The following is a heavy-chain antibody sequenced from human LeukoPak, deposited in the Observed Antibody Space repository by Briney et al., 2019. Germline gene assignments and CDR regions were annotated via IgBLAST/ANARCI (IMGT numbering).Heavy chain of an antibody. CDR3: ARGSPATVTTFTPFDP. J-gene: IGHJ5*02. CDR2: ISYDGSNK. Sequence: PGRSLRLSCAASGFTFSFYAMHWVRQAPGKGLERVAVISYDGSNKYYADSVKGRFTISRDNSKNTLFLQMNSLRTDDTAVYYCARGSPATVTTFTPFDPWGQGNLVTVSS. CDR1: GFTFSFYA. V-gene: IGHV3-30*04. D-gene: IGHD4-17*01.